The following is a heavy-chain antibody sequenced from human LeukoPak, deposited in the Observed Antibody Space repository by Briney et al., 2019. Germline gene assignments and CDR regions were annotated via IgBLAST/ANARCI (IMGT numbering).Heavy chain of an antibody. J-gene: IGHJ2*01. CDR3: AKVGNHKWYFDL. Sequence: PGRSLRLSCAASGFTFDDYAMHWVRQAPGKGLEWVSGISWNSGSIGYADSVKGRFTISRDNAKNSLYLQMISLRAEDTALYYCAKVGNHKWYFDLWGRGSLVTVSS. V-gene: IGHV3-9*01. CDR1: GFTFDDYA. D-gene: IGHD1-26*01. CDR2: ISWNSGSI.